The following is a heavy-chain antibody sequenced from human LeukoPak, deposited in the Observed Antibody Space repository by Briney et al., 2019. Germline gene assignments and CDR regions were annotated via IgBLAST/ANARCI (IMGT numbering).Heavy chain of an antibody. CDR1: GFTFSSYS. V-gene: IGHV3-21*01. CDR3: ASSFSHCSSTSCYSPNDY. Sequence: TGGSLRLSYAASGFTFSSYSMNWVRQAPGKGLEWVSSISSSSSYIYYADSVKGRFTISRDNAKNSLYLQMNSLRAEDTAVYYCASSFSHCSSTSCYSPNDYWGQGTLVTVSS. J-gene: IGHJ4*02. CDR2: ISSSSSYI. D-gene: IGHD2-2*01.